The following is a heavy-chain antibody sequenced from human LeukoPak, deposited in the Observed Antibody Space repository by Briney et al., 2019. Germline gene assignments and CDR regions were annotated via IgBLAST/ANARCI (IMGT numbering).Heavy chain of an antibody. Sequence: GGSLRLSCAASGFIVSSEYLAWVRQAPGKGVEWISVIYGGGSTYYADSVKGRFTISRDNSKDVLYLDMHSLAVEDTAVYYCARLLPASRHYFDYWGQGTPVTVSS. CDR3: ARLLPASRHYFDY. CDR2: IYGGGST. V-gene: IGHV3-53*01. CDR1: GFIVSSEY. D-gene: IGHD2-15*01. J-gene: IGHJ4*02.